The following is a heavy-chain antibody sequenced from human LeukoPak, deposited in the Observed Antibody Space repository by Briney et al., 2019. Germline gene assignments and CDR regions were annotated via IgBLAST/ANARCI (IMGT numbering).Heavy chain of an antibody. D-gene: IGHD4-17*01. J-gene: IGHJ4*02. CDR2: IKQDGSEK. Sequence: GGSLRLSCAASGFTVSSSYMSWVRQAPGKGLEWVANIKQDGSEKYYVDSVKGRFTISRDNAKNSLYLQMNSLRAEDTAVYYCARDVYGDYGDYWGQGTLVTVSS. CDR3: ARDVYGDYGDY. V-gene: IGHV3-7*01. CDR1: GFTVSSSY.